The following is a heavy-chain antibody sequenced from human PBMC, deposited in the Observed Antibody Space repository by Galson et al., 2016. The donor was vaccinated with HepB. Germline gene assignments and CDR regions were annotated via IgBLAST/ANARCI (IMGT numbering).Heavy chain of an antibody. Sequence: SLRLSCAASGFTFSTYWMHWVRQAPGKGLVWVSRINSDGSSTGFADSVKGRFTISRGNAKNTLYLQMNSLRAEDTAVYYCASSVRGSGSPPGGYWGQGILVTVSS. J-gene: IGHJ4*02. D-gene: IGHD3-10*01. CDR2: INSDGSST. CDR3: ASSVRGSGSPPGGY. V-gene: IGHV3-74*01. CDR1: GFTFSTYW.